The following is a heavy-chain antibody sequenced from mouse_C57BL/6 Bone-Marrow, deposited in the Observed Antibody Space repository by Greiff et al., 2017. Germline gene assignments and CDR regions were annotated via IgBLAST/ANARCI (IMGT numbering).Heavy chain of an antibody. V-gene: IGHV1-15*01. J-gene: IGHJ2*01. Sequence: QVQLQQSGAELVRPGASVTLSCKASGYTFTDYEMHWVKQTPVHGLEWIGAIDPETGGTAYNQKFKGKAILTAAKSSSTAYMELRSLTSADSAVYYCTRAHDYGSSYDYWGQGTTLTVSS. CDR1: GYTFTDYE. D-gene: IGHD1-1*01. CDR3: TRAHDYGSSYDY. CDR2: IDPETGGT.